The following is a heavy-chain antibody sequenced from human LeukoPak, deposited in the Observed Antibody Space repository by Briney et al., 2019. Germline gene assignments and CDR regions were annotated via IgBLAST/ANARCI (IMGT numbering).Heavy chain of an antibody. V-gene: IGHV3-73*01. CDR3: AKFAYNWNAPDGFDM. Sequence: GGSLRLSCAASGFTFSGSGMHWVRQASGKGLEWVGRIRSKANSYATAYAASVKGRFTISRDNSKSTLFLQMNSLRTDDTSVYFCAKFAYNWNAPDGFDMWGQGTMVIVSS. D-gene: IGHD1-1*01. CDR2: IRSKANSYAT. CDR1: GFTFSGSG. J-gene: IGHJ3*02.